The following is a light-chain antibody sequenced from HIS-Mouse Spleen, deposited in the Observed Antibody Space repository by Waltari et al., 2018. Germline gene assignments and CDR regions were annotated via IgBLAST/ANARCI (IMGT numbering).Light chain of an antibody. CDR3: AAWDDSLSGPV. CDR1: SPNTGSNY. Sequence: QSVLTQPPSASGTPGQRVTISCSGSSPNTGSNYVYWYQQLPGTAPKLLIYRNNQRPSGVPDRFSGSKYGTSASLAISGLRSEDEADYYCAAWDDSLSGPVFGGGTKLTVL. J-gene: IGLJ3*02. CDR2: RNN. V-gene: IGLV1-47*01.